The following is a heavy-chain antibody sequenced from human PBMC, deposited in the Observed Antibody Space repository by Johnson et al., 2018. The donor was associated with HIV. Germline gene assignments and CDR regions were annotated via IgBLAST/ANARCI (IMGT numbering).Heavy chain of an antibody. D-gene: IGHD2-8*01. CDR3: ARDRGYCTNAVCYKPGAFDI. V-gene: IGHV3-11*04. Sequence: QVQLVESVGGLGKPGGSLRLSCAASGFTFTDYYMSWLRQAPGKGLEWVSYISSTASTIYYADSVKGRFTISRDNAKNSLYLQMNSLRAEDTAVYYCARDRGYCTNAVCYKPGAFDIWGQGTMVTVSS. CDR1: GFTFTDYY. CDR2: ISSTASTI. J-gene: IGHJ3*02.